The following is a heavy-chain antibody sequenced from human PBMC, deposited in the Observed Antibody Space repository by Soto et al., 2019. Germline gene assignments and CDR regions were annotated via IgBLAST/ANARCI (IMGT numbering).Heavy chain of an antibody. CDR2: IVVGSGNT. CDR1: GFTFTSSA. Sequence: SVKVSCKASGFTFTSSAIQWVRQARGQRLEWIGWIVVGSGNTNYAQKFQERVTITRDMSTSTVYMELNSLRSEDTAVYYCAAGDSRTWSPYGMDVWGQGTTVTVSS. V-gene: IGHV1-58*02. J-gene: IGHJ6*02. D-gene: IGHD6-13*01. CDR3: AAGDSRTWSPYGMDV.